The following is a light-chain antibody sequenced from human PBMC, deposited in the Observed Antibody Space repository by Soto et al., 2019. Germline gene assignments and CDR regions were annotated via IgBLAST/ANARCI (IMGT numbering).Light chain of an antibody. CDR2: ATS. CDR3: QQAHRVPFT. V-gene: IGKV1-12*01. CDR1: QDIGSW. Sequence: DIQMTQSPSSMSASVGDRVTITCRASQDIGSWLVWYQQKPGKGPKLLITATSSLHSDVPSRFSASGTGTDFSLTINSLQPEDFATYYCQQAHRVPFTFGQGTKLQI. J-gene: IGKJ2*01.